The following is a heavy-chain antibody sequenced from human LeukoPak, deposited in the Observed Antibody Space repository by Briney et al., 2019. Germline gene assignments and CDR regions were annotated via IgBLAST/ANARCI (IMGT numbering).Heavy chain of an antibody. CDR3: ARHGKGFRYGGGSCYSRVCAFDI. Sequence: SEALSLTCAVYGGSFSGYYWSWIRQPPGKGLEWIGEINHSGSTNYNPSLKSRVTISVDTSKNQFSLKLSSVTAADTAVYYCARHGKGFRYGGGSCYSRVCAFDIWGQGTMVTVSS. CDR1: GGSFSGYY. V-gene: IGHV4-34*01. J-gene: IGHJ3*02. CDR2: INHSGST. D-gene: IGHD2-15*01.